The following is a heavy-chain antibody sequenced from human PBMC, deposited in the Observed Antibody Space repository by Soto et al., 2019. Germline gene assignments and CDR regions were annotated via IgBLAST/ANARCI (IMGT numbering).Heavy chain of an antibody. CDR1: DGSISSYW. CDR3: ASWGNYHSSGYGY. J-gene: IGHJ4*02. V-gene: IGHV4-59*01. CDR2: IYYSGST. Sequence: VQLQESGPGLVKPSETLSLTCTVSDGSISSYWWSWIRQASGKGLEWIGYIYYSGSTNYNPSLKSRVTISVDTSKNQFSLKLSSVTAADTAVYYCASWGNYHSSGYGYWGQGTLVTVSS. D-gene: IGHD3-22*01.